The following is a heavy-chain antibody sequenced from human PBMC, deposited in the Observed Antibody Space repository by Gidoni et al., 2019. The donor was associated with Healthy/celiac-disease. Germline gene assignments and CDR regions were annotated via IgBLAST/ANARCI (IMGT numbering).Heavy chain of an antibody. CDR2: ISGSGGST. J-gene: IGHJ5*02. D-gene: IGHD6-13*01. CDR1: RFTFRSYA. Sequence: EVQLVASGGGLVQPGGSPRLSCAAPRFTFRSYAMSWVRQAPGKGLEWVSAISGSGGSTYYADSVKGRFTISRDNSKNTLYLQMNSLRAEDTAVYYCAKGAASWYGSYNWFDPWGQGTLVTVSS. CDR3: AKGAASWYGSYNWFDP. V-gene: IGHV3-23*04.